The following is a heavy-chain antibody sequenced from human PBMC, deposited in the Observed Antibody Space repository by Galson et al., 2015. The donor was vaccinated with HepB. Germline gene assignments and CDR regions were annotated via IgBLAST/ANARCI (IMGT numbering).Heavy chain of an antibody. V-gene: IGHV1-69*13. CDR3: AREGVAVAGSRDAFDI. CDR1: RGIFRNYA. D-gene: IGHD6-19*01. CDR2: IIPIFGTA. Sequence: VKVSCKASRGIFRNYAISWVRQAPGQGLEWMGGIIPIFGTANYAQRLQGRVTITADESTSTAYLELSSLRFEDTAVYYCAREGVAVAGSRDAFDIWGQGTMVTVSS. J-gene: IGHJ3*02.